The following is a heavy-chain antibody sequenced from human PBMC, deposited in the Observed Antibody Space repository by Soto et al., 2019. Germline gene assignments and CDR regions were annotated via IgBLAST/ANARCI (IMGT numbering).Heavy chain of an antibody. CDR3: AAQATGYFVPFDF. Sequence: EVQLLESGGGLVQPGGSLRLSCAASGFSFSTCAVSWVRQAPGKGLEWVSSISASGDTTHYAESVRGRFTISRDNSRNTLHLQMSSLTDEDTAIYSCAAQATGYFVPFDFWGRGTLVTVSS. CDR1: GFSFSTCA. CDR2: ISASGDTT. D-gene: IGHD3-22*01. V-gene: IGHV3-23*01. J-gene: IGHJ4*02.